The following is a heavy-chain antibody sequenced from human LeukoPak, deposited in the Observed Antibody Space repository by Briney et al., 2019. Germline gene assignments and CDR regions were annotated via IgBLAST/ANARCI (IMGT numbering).Heavy chain of an antibody. J-gene: IGHJ4*02. V-gene: IGHV1-18*01. CDR3: ARGGLPIVWYYFDL. CDR1: GYTFTSYF. D-gene: IGHD5/OR15-5a*01. Sequence: ASVKVSCKASGYTFTSYFISWVRQAPGQGLEWMGWISDYNGNTNYAQKFQGRVTMTTDTSTSTAYMELRSLRSDDTAVYYCARGGLPIVWYYFDLWGQGTLVTVSS. CDR2: ISDYNGNT.